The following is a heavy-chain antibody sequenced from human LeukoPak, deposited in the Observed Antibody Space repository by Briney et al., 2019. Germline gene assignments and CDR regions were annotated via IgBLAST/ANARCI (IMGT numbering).Heavy chain of an antibody. V-gene: IGHV3-9*01. Sequence: GGPLRLSCAASGFTFDDYAMHWVRQAPGKGLEWVSGISWNSGSIGYADSVKGRFTISRDNAKNSLYLQMNSLMAEDTALYYCAKDSGSYYGYFVYWGQGTLVTVSS. CDR1: GFTFDDYA. J-gene: IGHJ4*02. CDR2: ISWNSGSI. D-gene: IGHD1-26*01. CDR3: AKDSGSYYGYFVY.